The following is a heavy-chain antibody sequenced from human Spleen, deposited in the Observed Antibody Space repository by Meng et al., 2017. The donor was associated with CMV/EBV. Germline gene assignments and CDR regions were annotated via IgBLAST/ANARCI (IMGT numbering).Heavy chain of an antibody. CDR2: IDHSGST. Sequence: YYWRWIRQPPGKGLEWIGEIDHSGSTNYNPSLKSRVTISVDTSKNQFSLTLSSVTAADTAVYYCASWPGRRVTIFGVDRYYYYGMDVWGQGTTVTVSS. CDR1: YY. V-gene: IGHV4-34*01. D-gene: IGHD3-3*01. CDR3: ASWPGRRVTIFGVDRYYYYGMDV. J-gene: IGHJ6*02.